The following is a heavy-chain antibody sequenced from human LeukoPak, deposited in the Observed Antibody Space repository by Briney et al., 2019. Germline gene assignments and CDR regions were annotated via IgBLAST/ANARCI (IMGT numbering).Heavy chain of an antibody. V-gene: IGHV1-2*02. CDR3: APYLEPHDAFDI. J-gene: IGHJ3*02. Sequence: ASVKVSCKASGYTFAVYYMHWVRQAPGRGLEWMGWINPNSGGTNYAQKFQGRVTMTRDTSISTAYMELSRLRSDDTAVYYCAPYLEPHDAFDIWGQGTMVTVSS. CDR2: INPNSGGT. D-gene: IGHD1-20*01. CDR1: GYTFAVYY.